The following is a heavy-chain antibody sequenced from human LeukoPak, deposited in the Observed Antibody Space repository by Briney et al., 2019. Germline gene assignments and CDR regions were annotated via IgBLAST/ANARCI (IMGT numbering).Heavy chain of an antibody. Sequence: ASVKVSCKVSGYTLTELSMHWVRQAPGKGLEWMGGFDPEDGETIYAQKFQGRVTITADKSTSTAYMELSSLRSEDTAVYYCARESYHGSGSYYNPKFDYWGQGTLVTVSS. CDR3: ARESYHGSGSYYNPKFDY. V-gene: IGHV1-24*01. CDR2: FDPEDGET. CDR1: GYTLTELS. D-gene: IGHD3-10*01. J-gene: IGHJ4*02.